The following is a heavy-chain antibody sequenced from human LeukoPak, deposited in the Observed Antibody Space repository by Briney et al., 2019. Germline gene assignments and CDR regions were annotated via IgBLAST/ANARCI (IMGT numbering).Heavy chain of an antibody. J-gene: IGHJ4*02. Sequence: ASVKVSCKASGYTFTSYDINWVRQATGQGLEWMGWMNPNSGNTGYAQKFQGRVTMNRDTSIRTAYMELSSLTSEDTAVYYCARNVPSTGDFVYWGQGTLVTVSS. V-gene: IGHV1-8*01. CDR2: MNPNSGNT. CDR3: ARNVPSTGDFVY. CDR1: GYTFTSYD. D-gene: IGHD3-10*01.